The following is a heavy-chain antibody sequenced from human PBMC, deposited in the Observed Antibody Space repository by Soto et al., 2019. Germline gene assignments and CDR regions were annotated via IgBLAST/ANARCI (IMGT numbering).Heavy chain of an antibody. D-gene: IGHD2-15*01. CDR1: GGTFSSYT. CDR2: IIPILGIA. J-gene: IGHJ1*01. CDR3: ASLYCSGGSCYHPPKYFQH. V-gene: IGHV1-69*02. Sequence: QVQLVQSGAEVKKPGSSVKVSCKASGGTFSSYTISWVRQAPGQGLEWMGRIIPILGIANYPQKFQGRVTITADKASSTADKELSSRRSEDTAVYYCASLYCSGGSCYHPPKYFQHWGQGTLVTVSS.